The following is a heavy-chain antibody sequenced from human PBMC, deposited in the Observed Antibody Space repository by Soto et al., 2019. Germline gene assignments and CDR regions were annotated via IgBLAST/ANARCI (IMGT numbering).Heavy chain of an antibody. CDR2: IYYSGST. J-gene: IGHJ4*02. CDR1: GGSISTGGYY. D-gene: IGHD3-10*01. V-gene: IGHV4-31*01. CDR3: ARASYFYGLGSHYFPFDS. Sequence: QVQLQESGPGLVKPSQTLSLTCTVSGGSISTGGYYWSWIRQYPGKGLEWIGHIYYSGSTSYNPSLKSPITISLDTSKNQFSLKLNSVTAADTAVYYCARASYFYGLGSHYFPFDSWGQGTLVTVSS.